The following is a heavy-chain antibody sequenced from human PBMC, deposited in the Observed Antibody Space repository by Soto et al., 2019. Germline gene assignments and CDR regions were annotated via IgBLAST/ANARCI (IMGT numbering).Heavy chain of an antibody. D-gene: IGHD3-22*01. V-gene: IGHV3-11*06. Sequence: PGGSLRLSCAASGFTFSDYYMSWIRQAPGKGLEWISYISGGGSYTNYADSVKGRFTISRDNAKDSLYLQMNSLRVEDTAVYFRARDKGTTYYYNSSEYSRFDYWGQGTPVTVSS. CDR3: ARDKGTTYYYNSSEYSRFDY. CDR2: ISGGGSYT. J-gene: IGHJ4*02. CDR1: GFTFSDYY.